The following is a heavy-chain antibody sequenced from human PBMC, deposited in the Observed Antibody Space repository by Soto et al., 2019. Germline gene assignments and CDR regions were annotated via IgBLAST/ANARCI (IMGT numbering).Heavy chain of an antibody. J-gene: IGHJ5*02. V-gene: IGHV4-34*01. Sequence: SETLSLTCAVYGGSFSGYYWSWIRQPPGKGLEWIGEINHSGSTNYNPSLKSRVTISVDTSKNQFSLKLSSVTAADTAVYYCARGLLIVVVPAAMRMGWFDPWGQGTLVTVSS. CDR1: GGSFSGYY. CDR3: ARGLLIVVVPAAMRMGWFDP. D-gene: IGHD2-2*01. CDR2: INHSGST.